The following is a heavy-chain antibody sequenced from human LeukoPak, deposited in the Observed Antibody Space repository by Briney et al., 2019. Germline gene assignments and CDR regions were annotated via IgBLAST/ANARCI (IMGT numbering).Heavy chain of an antibody. CDR1: GYTFTSYD. V-gene: IGHV1-8*01. CDR3: ARVSDGTSTMIDLGGGDY. D-gene: IGHD3-22*01. Sequence: ASVKVSCKASGYTFTSYDINSVRQATGQGLEWMGWMNPNSGNTGYAQKFQGRVTMTRNTSISTAYMELSSLRSEDTAVYYCARVSDGTSTMIDLGGGDYWGQGTLFTVSS. CDR2: MNPNSGNT. J-gene: IGHJ4*02.